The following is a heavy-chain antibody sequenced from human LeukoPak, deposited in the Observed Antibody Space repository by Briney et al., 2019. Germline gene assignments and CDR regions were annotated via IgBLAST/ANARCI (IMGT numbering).Heavy chain of an antibody. D-gene: IGHD2-2*01. CDR2: ISGSGGST. Sequence: GGSLRLSCAASGFIFSNYAMSWVRQAPGKGLEWVSTISGSGGSTYYADSVKGRFTISRDNSKNTLYLQMNSLRAEDTAVYYCARVIGYCSSTSCYEVGLDYWGQGTLVTVSS. J-gene: IGHJ4*02. V-gene: IGHV3-23*01. CDR3: ARVIGYCSSTSCYEVGLDY. CDR1: GFIFSNYA.